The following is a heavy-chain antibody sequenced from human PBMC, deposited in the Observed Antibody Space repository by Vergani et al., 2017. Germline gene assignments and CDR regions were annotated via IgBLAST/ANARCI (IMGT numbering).Heavy chain of an antibody. CDR2: ISGSGGST. CDR3: ARGPPDFWSGRVQH. J-gene: IGHJ1*01. Sequence: EVQLLGSGGGLVQPGGSLRLSCAASGFTFSSYAMSWVRQAPGKGLEWVSGISGSGGSTNYADTVKGRFTISRDNSKKTLYLQMNSLRAEDTAMYYCARGPPDFWSGRVQHWGQGTLVTVSS. D-gene: IGHD3-3*01. V-gene: IGHV3-23*01. CDR1: GFTFSSYA.